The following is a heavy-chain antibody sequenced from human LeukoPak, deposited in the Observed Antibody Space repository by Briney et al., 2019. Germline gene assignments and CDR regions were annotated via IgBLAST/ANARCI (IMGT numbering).Heavy chain of an antibody. V-gene: IGHV1-46*01. Sequence: ASVKVSCKASGYPFTSYYMHWVRQAPGQGLEWMGIINPSGASTSYAQKFQGRVTMTGDTSTSTVYMELSSLRSEDTAVYYCARDMTTVTYAFDIWGQGTMVTVSS. D-gene: IGHD4-4*01. CDR2: INPSGAST. CDR3: ARDMTTVTYAFDI. CDR1: GYPFTSYY. J-gene: IGHJ3*02.